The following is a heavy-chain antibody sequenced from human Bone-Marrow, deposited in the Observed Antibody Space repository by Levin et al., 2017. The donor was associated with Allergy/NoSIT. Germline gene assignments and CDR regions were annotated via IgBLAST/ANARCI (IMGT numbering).Heavy chain of an antibody. CDR3: AGYAIPLEYYYYYYGLDV. D-gene: IGHD3-16*01. Sequence: PGGSLRLSCAASGFTFSSYAMNWVRQAPGKGLEWVSSIRGSGDNRFYADSVQGRFTISRDNSKNTLYLQMNSLRVEDTAVYYCAGYAIPLEYYYYYYGLDVWGQGTTVTVSS. CDR2: IRGSGDNR. CDR1: GFTFSSYA. J-gene: IGHJ6*02. V-gene: IGHV3-23*01.